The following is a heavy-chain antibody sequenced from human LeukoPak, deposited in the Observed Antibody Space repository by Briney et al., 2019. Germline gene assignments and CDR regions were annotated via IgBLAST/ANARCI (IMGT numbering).Heavy chain of an antibody. CDR3: AKKVRGPSHPLDF. CDR2: INPEKRDT. J-gene: IGHJ4*02. Sequence: GASVKVSCKASGYTFTGYAIHWLRQAPGQALEWMGWINPEKRDTGYAHKFQGRVTMTSDTSISTAYMELSSLRSDDTAVYYCAKKVRGPSHPLDFWGQGTLVTVSS. V-gene: IGHV1-2*02. CDR1: GYTFTGYA. D-gene: IGHD5-12*01.